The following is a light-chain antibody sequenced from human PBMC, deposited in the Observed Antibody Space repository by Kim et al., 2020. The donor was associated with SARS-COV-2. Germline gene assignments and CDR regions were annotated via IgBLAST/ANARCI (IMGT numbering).Light chain of an antibody. CDR3: QQSYSTPYT. V-gene: IGKV1-39*01. J-gene: IGKJ2*01. CDR2: AAS. CDR1: HIISSY. Sequence: SASVGDRVTITCRASHIISSYLNWYQQKPGKAPKLLIDAASSLQSVVPSRFSGSGSGTDFTLTISSLQPEDFATYYCQQSYSTPYTFGQGTRLEI.